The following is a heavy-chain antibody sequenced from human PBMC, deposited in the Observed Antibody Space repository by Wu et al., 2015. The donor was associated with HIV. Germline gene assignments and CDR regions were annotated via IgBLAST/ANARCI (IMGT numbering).Heavy chain of an antibody. Sequence: LVQSGPEAARPGASVKVSCKASYILTSYPIGWVRQAPGQRLEWMGWMNPSNGHIQPAQKFQDRINMSANNSAHTAYMELRSLTSDDAAMYFCARVQFDPRYYTYFDLWGQGTLSLSPQ. CDR3: ARVQFDPRYYTYFDL. CDR1: YILTSYP. J-gene: IGHJ5*02. D-gene: IGHD2-21*01. CDR2: MNPSNGHI. V-gene: IGHV1-18*01.